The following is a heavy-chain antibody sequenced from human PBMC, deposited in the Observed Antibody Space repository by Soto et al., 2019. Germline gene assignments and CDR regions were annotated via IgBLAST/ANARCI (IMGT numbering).Heavy chain of an antibody. CDR1: GGSISSGGYY. D-gene: IGHD3-16*01. J-gene: IGHJ5*02. Sequence: QVQLQESGPGLVKPSQTLSLTCTVSGGSISSGGYYWSWIRQHPGKGLEWIGYIYYSGSTYYNPSLKSRVTTSVDTSKNQVSLTLSSVTAADTAVYYCATVGGINWFDPWGQGTLVTVSS. CDR3: ATVGGINWFDP. V-gene: IGHV4-31*03. CDR2: IYYSGST.